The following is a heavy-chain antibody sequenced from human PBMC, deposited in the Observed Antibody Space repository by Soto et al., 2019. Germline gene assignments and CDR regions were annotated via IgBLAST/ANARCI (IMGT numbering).Heavy chain of an antibody. CDR3: ARGATNFDY. J-gene: IGHJ4*02. CDR2: ISSSSTI. Sequence: PGGSLRLSCAASGFTFSSYSMNWVRQAPGKGLEWVSYISSSSTICYADSVKGRFTISRDNAKNSLYLQMNSLRAEDTAVYYCARGATNFDYWGQGTLVTVSS. V-gene: IGHV3-48*01. CDR1: GFTFSSYS.